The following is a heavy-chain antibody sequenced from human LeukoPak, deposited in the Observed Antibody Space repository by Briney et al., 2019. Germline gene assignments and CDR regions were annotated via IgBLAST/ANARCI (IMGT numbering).Heavy chain of an antibody. D-gene: IGHD5-12*01. CDR1: GYTFTSYN. CDR3: ARDGDSGYDSFDWFDP. Sequence: GASVKVSCKASGYTFTSYNISWGRQAPGQGLEWMGWFSAYNGNTHYAQNLQGRVTMTTDTSTSTAYMELRSLRSDDTAVYYCARDGDSGYDSFDWFDPWGQGTLVTVSS. J-gene: IGHJ5*02. CDR2: FSAYNGNT. V-gene: IGHV1-18*01.